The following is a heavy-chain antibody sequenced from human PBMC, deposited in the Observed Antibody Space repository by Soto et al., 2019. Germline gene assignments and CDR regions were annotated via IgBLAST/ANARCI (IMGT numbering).Heavy chain of an antibody. V-gene: IGHV3-30*18. CDR3: AKDGGAQQWLDSYYYYGMDV. D-gene: IGHD6-19*01. Sequence: GGSLRLSCAASGFTFSSYGMHWVRQAPGKGLEWVAVISYDGSNKYYADSVKGRFTISRDNSKNTLYLQMNSLRAEDTAVYYCAKDGGAQQWLDSYYYYGMDVWGQGTTVTVSS. CDR2: ISYDGSNK. J-gene: IGHJ6*02. CDR1: GFTFSSYG.